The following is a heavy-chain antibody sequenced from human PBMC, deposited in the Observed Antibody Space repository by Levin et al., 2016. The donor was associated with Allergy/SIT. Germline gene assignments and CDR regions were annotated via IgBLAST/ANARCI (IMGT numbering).Heavy chain of an antibody. J-gene: IGHJ6*02. CDR1: GYTFTSYD. D-gene: IGHD5-18*01. CDR3: ATVYKSRGYSYGRGVYYYYGMDV. CDR2: MNPNSGNT. Sequence: ASVKVSCKASGYTFTSYDINWVRQATGQGLEWMGWMNPNSGNTGYAQKFQGRVTMTRNTSISTAYMELSSLRSEDTAVYYCATVYKSRGYSYGRGVYYYYGMDVWGQGTTVTVSS. V-gene: IGHV1-8*01.